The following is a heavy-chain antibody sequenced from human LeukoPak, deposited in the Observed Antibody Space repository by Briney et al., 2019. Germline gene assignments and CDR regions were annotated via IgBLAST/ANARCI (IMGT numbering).Heavy chain of an antibody. Sequence: GGSLRLSCAASGFTFSSYAMSCVRQAPGKGLELVSAISGSGGSTYYADSVKGRFTISRDNSKNTLYLQMNSLRAEDTAVYYCAKSGPVHRYYYYGMDVWGQGTTVTVSS. CDR1: GFTFSSYA. J-gene: IGHJ6*02. CDR3: AKSGPVHRYYYYGMDV. CDR2: ISGSGGST. D-gene: IGHD2-21*01. V-gene: IGHV3-23*01.